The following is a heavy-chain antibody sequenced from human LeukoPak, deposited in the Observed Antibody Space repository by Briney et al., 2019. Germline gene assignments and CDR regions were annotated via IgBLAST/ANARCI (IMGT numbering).Heavy chain of an antibody. CDR1: GVSISSGDYY. J-gene: IGHJ4*02. Sequence: PSETLSLTCTVSGVSISSGDYYWSWIRQPPGKGLEWIGYIYYSGSTYYNPSLKSRVTISVDTSKNQFSLKLSSVTAADTAVYYCASEDYYDSSGYGNWGQGTLVTVSS. CDR2: IYYSGST. D-gene: IGHD3-22*01. CDR3: ASEDYYDSSGYGN. V-gene: IGHV4-30-4*01.